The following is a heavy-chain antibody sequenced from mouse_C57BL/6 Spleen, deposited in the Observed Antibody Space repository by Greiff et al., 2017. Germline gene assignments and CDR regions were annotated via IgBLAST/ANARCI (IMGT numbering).Heavy chain of an antibody. D-gene: IGHD1-1*01. V-gene: IGHV5-16*01. J-gene: IGHJ2*01. CDR1: GFTFSDYY. Sequence: EVMLVESEGGLVQPGSSMKLSCTASGFTFSDYYMAWVRQVPEKGLEWVANINYDGSSTYYLDSLKSRFIISRDNAKNILYLQMSSLKSEDTATYYCARESSSYGYFDYWGQGTTVTVSS. CDR3: ARESSSYGYFDY. CDR2: INYDGSST.